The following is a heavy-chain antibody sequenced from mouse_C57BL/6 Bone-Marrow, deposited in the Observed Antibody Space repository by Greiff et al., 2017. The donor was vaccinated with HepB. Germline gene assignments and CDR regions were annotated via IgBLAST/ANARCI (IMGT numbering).Heavy chain of an antibody. CDR2: ISNGGGST. CDR3: ARHKLGPHWYFDV. Sequence: EVKLVESGGGLVQPGGSLKLSCAAPGFTFSDYYMYWVRQTPEKRLEWVAYISNGGGSTYYPDTVKGRFTISRDNAKNTLYLQMSRLKSEDTAMYYCARHKLGPHWYFDVWGTGTTVTVSS. D-gene: IGHD4-1*01. V-gene: IGHV5-12*01. CDR1: GFTFSDYY. J-gene: IGHJ1*03.